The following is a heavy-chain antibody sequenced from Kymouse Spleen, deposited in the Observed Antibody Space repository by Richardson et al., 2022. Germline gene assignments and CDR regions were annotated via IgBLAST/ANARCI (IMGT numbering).Heavy chain of an antibody. CDR2: IWYDGSNK. V-gene: IGHV3-33*01. CDR3: AREGRITMVRGVKDYYYYGMDV. Sequence: QVQLVESGGGVVQPGRSLRLSCAASGFTFSSYGMHWVRQAPGKGLEWVAVIWYDGSNKYYADSVKGRFTISRDNSKNTLYLQMNSLRAEDTAVYYCAREGRITMVRGVKDYYYYGMDVWGQGTTVTVSS. J-gene: IGHJ6*02. D-gene: IGHD3-10*01. CDR1: GFTFSSYG.